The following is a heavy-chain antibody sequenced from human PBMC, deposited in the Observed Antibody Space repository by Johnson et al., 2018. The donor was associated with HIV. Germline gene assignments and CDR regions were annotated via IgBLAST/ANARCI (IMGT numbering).Heavy chain of an antibody. J-gene: IGHJ3*02. D-gene: IGHD4-23*01. V-gene: IGHV3-30*18. CDR3: AKGGATGITPRGEAFGI. CDR2: ISYDGNNK. CDR1: GFTFSSYG. Sequence: QVQLVESGGGVVQPGRSLRLSCAASGFTFSSYGMHWVRQAPGKGLEWVAVISYDGNNKYYADSVKGRVTISRDNSKNTLYLQMNSLRAEDTAVYYCAKGGATGITPRGEAFGIWGQGTMVTVSS.